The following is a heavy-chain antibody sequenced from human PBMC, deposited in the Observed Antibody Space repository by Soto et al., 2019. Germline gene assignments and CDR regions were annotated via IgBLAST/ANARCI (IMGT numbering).Heavy chain of an antibody. D-gene: IGHD2-21*02. Sequence: QLQLRESGSGLVKPSQTLSLTCTVSGAPITSGAYSWSWFRQPPGKGLEWIGFIYQSGSTHYNPSLKCRVTISVARSKNRFSLQLTSLTAADTAVYYCARDMSGCSSSDCYLSGWFDPWGPGTLVTVSS. CDR2: IYQSGST. CDR1: GAPITSGAYS. V-gene: IGHV4-30-2*01. J-gene: IGHJ5*02. CDR3: ARDMSGCSSSDCYLSGWFDP.